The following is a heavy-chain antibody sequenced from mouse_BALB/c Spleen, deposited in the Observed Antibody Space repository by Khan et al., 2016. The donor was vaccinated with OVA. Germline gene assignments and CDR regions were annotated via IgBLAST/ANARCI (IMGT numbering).Heavy chain of an antibody. V-gene: IGHV14-3*02. J-gene: IGHJ2*01. Sequence: EVQLQQSGAELVKPGASVKLSCTASGFNIKDTHMHWVKQRPEQGLEWIGRIDPANDNSKYDPRFQGKATITAETSSNTAYLHLSSLTSEATAVYYCAPAGTGDYFDYWGQGTTLTVSS. CDR3: APAGTGDYFDY. CDR1: GFNIKDTH. CDR2: IDPANDNS. D-gene: IGHD4-1*01.